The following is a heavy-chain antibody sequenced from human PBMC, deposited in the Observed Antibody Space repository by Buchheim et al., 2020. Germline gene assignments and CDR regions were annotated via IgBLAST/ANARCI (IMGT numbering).Heavy chain of an antibody. D-gene: IGHD3-3*01. V-gene: IGHV3-30-3*01. CDR2: ISYDGSNK. J-gene: IGHJ5*02. Sequence: QVQLVESGGGVVQPGRSLRLSCAASGFTFSSYAMHWVRQAPGKGLEWVAVISYDGSNKYYADSVKGRFTISRDNSKNTLYLQMNSLRAEDTAVYYCARGEWLSTWGWFDPWGQGTL. CDR3: ARGEWLSTWGWFDP. CDR1: GFTFSSYA.